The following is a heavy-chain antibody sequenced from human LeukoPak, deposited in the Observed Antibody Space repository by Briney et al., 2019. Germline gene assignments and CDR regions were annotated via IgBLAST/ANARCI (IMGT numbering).Heavy chain of an antibody. CDR3: ARETSSGWEYYFDY. V-gene: IGHV1-46*01. CDR2: IYPSGGST. Sequence: ASVKVSCKASGYTFTTYGFSWVRQAPGQGLEWMGIIYPSGGSTSYAQKFQGRVTMTRDTSTSTVYMELSSLRSEDTAVYYCARETSSGWEYYFDYWGQGTLVTVSS. J-gene: IGHJ4*02. D-gene: IGHD6-19*01. CDR1: GYTFTTYG.